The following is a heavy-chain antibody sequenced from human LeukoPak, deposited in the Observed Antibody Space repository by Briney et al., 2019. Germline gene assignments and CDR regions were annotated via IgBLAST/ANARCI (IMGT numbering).Heavy chain of an antibody. CDR2: IYASGTT. V-gene: IGHV4-4*07. D-gene: IGHD3-3*01. CDR1: GGSISSYY. J-gene: IGHJ5*02. CDR3: ARDGNDDFWSGPSNWFDP. Sequence: SETLSLTCTVSGGSISSYYWSWIRQPAGKGLEWIGRIYASGTTNYKPSLKSRVTMSVDTSKNQFSLKLTSVTAADTAVYYCARDGNDDFWSGPSNWFDPWGQGTLVTVSS.